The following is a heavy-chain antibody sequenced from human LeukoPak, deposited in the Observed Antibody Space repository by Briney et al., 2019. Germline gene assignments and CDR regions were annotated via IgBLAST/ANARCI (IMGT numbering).Heavy chain of an antibody. Sequence: ASVKVSCKASGGTFSSYAISWVRQAPGQGLEWMGRINPNSGGTNYAQKFQGRVTMTRDTSISTAYMELSRLRSDDTAVYYCARVGSSRGEWPTKDFDYWGQGTLVTVSS. D-gene: IGHD6-13*01. J-gene: IGHJ4*02. CDR3: ARVGSSRGEWPTKDFDY. CDR1: GGTFSSYA. V-gene: IGHV1-2*06. CDR2: INPNSGGT.